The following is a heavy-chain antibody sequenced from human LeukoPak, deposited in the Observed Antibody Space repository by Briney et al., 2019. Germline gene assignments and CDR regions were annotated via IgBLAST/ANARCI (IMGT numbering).Heavy chain of an antibody. CDR3: ARGRASGYSYGSSWFWLDY. J-gene: IGHJ4*02. D-gene: IGHD5-18*01. Sequence: GASVKVPCKASGYTFTSYYMHWVRQAPGQGLEWMGIINPSGGSTSYAQKFQGRVTMTRDTSTSTVYMELSSLRSEDTAVYYCARGRASGYSYGSSWFWLDYWGQGTLVTVSS. V-gene: IGHV1-46*01. CDR2: INPSGGST. CDR1: GYTFTSYY.